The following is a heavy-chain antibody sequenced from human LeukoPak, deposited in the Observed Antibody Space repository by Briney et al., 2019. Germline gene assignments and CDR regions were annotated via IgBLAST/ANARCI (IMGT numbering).Heavy chain of an antibody. CDR3: ARLHYDVLTGPFDY. Sequence: GGSLRLSCAASGITVNINYMSWVRQAPGKGLEWVSIIYSGGATFYADSVKGRFTISRESSKNTLWLQMNSLTAEDTAVYYCARLHYDVLTGPFDYWGQGTLVTVSS. V-gene: IGHV3-66*04. CDR1: GITVNINY. CDR2: IYSGGAT. J-gene: IGHJ4*02. D-gene: IGHD3-9*01.